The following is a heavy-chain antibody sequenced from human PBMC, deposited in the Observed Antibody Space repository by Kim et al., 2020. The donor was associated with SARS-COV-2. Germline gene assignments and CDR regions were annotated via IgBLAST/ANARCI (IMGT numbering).Heavy chain of an antibody. CDR2: MNPNSGNT. Sequence: ASVKVSCKASGYTFTSYDINWVRQATGQGLEWMGWMNPNSGNTGYAQKFQGRVTMTRNTSISTAYMELSSLRSEDTAVYYCARGGGIYCSSTSSSELNFEYWGQGTLVTVSS. CDR1: GYTFTSYD. D-gene: IGHD2-2*01. J-gene: IGHJ4*02. V-gene: IGHV1-8*01. CDR3: ARGGGIYCSSTSSSELNFEY.